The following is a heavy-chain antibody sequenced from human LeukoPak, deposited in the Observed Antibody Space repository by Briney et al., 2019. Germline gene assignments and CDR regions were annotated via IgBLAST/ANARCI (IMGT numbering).Heavy chain of an antibody. Sequence: PGGSLRLSCAASGFTFSNYDMNWVRQTPGKGLEWVSSISSGSSYIYYADSVKGRFTISRDNAKNSLSLQMNSLRVEDTAVYYCARAGYYGMDVWGQGTTVAVSS. CDR2: ISSGSSYI. V-gene: IGHV3-21*01. J-gene: IGHJ6*02. CDR1: GFTFSNYD. CDR3: ARAGYYGMDV.